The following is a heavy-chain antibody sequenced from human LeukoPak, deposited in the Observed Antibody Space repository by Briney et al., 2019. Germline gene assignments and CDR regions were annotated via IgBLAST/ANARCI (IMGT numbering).Heavy chain of an antibody. CDR2: MSYSGST. CDR1: GCSINRRNYY. Sequence: PSETLSLTCTVSGCSINRRNYYWGLNRQPPGEGLGWIGRMSYSGSTHYNPPLKSRVTISVDTSKNQFSLKLSSMTATDTAVYHCARGTHYYDSGGYGYFDYWGQGTLVTVSS. V-gene: IGHV4-39*01. J-gene: IGHJ4*02. CDR3: ARGTHYYDSGGYGYFDY. D-gene: IGHD3-22*01.